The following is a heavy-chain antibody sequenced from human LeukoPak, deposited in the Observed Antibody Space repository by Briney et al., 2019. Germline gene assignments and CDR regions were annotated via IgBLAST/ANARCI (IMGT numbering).Heavy chain of an antibody. J-gene: IGHJ6*03. Sequence: PSETLSLTCTVSGGSISSYYWGWIRQPPGKGLEWIGSIYYSGTTYYNPSLKSRVTISVDTSRNQFSLKLSSVTAADTAVYYCARVEEGYGSGRRENYYYYYMDVWGKGTTVTISS. D-gene: IGHD3-10*01. CDR2: IYYSGTT. CDR3: ARVEEGYGSGRRENYYYYYMDV. V-gene: IGHV4-39*07. CDR1: GGSISSYY.